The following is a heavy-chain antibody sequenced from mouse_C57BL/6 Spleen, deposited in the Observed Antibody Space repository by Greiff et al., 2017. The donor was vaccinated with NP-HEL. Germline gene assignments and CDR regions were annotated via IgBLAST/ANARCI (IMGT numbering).Heavy chain of an antibody. CDR1: GYSITSGYY. CDR3: ARGGKIYYDYDYAMDY. V-gene: IGHV3-6*01. J-gene: IGHJ4*01. CDR2: ISYDGSN. D-gene: IGHD2-4*01. Sequence: VQLQQSGPGLVKPSQSLSLTCSVTGYSITSGYYWNWIRQFPGNKLEWMGYISYDGSNNYNPSLKNRISITRDTSKNQFFLKLNSVTTEDTATYYCARGGKIYYDYDYAMDYWGQGTSVTVSS.